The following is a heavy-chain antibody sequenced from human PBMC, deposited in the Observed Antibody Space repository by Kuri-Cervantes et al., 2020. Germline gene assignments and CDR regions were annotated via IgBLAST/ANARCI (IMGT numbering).Heavy chain of an antibody. CDR3: ARARLLWFGD. Sequence: SETLSLTCTVSGGSISSSSYYWGWIRQPPGKGLEWIGSIYYSGSTYYNPSLKSRVTISVDTSKNQFSLKLSSVTAADTAVYYCARARLLWFGDWGQGTLVTVSS. J-gene: IGHJ4*02. D-gene: IGHD3-10*01. CDR2: IYYSGST. CDR1: GGSISSSSYY. V-gene: IGHV4-39*01.